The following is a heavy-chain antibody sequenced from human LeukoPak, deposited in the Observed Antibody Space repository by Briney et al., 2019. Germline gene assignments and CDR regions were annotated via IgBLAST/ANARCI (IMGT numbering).Heavy chain of an antibody. CDR3: ARDFRYCSGGSCYSLSAFDI. Sequence: GGSLRLSCVGSGFTFRNYAMNWVRQAPGKGLEWVSSISSSSSYIYYADSVKGRFTISRDNAKNSLYLQMNSLRAEDTAVYYCARDFRYCSGGSCYSLSAFDIWGQGTMVTVSS. CDR1: GFTFRNYA. V-gene: IGHV3-21*01. D-gene: IGHD2-15*01. CDR2: ISSSSSYI. J-gene: IGHJ3*02.